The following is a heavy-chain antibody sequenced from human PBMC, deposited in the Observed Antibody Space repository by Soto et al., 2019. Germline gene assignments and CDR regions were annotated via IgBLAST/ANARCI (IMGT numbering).Heavy chain of an antibody. J-gene: IGHJ3*01. V-gene: IGHV1-46*03. CDR1: GYTFTSNF. Sequence: QVQLVQSGAEVKKPGASVKVSCQASGYTFTSNFIHWVRQAPGQGLERMGEINPRAGSTTYAQKFQGRLTVTRDTSTSTVYMNLSSLTSDDTAVYYCTRLRLLKGAFDVWGQGTMVTVSS. CDR2: INPRAGST. CDR3: TRLRLLKGAFDV.